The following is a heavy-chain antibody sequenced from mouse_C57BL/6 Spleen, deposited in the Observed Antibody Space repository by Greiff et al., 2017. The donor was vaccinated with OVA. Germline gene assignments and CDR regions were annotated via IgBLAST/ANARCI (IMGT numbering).Heavy chain of an antibody. Sequence: EVKLMESGAELVRPGASVKLSCTASGFNIKDDYMHWVKQRPEQGLEWIGWIDPENGDTEYASKFQGKATITADTSSNTAYLQLSSLTSEDTAVYYCTTPASSGSVAYWGQGTLVTVSA. CDR3: TTPASSGSVAY. J-gene: IGHJ3*01. V-gene: IGHV14-4*01. D-gene: IGHD3-2*02. CDR2: IDPENGDT. CDR1: GFNIKDDY.